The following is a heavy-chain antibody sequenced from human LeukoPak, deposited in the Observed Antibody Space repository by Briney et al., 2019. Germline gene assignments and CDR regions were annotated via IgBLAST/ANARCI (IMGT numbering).Heavy chain of an antibody. CDR3: AREPRIMGSSSWYDY. Sequence: SETLSLTCTVSGGSISSYYWSWIRQPPGKGLEWIGYIYYSGSTNYNPSLKSRVTISVDTSKNQFSLKLSSVTAADTAVYYCAREPRIMGSSSWYDYWGQGTLVTVSS. V-gene: IGHV4-59*01. J-gene: IGHJ4*02. CDR2: IYYSGST. CDR1: GGSISSYY. D-gene: IGHD6-13*01.